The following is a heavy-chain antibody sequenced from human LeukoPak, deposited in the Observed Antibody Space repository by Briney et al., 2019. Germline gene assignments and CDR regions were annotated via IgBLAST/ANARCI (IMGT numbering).Heavy chain of an antibody. D-gene: IGHD3-10*01. CDR3: ARDLSLRYYGSGSYFY. CDR1: GGSFSGYY. Sequence: KPSETLSLTCAVYGGSFSGYYWSWIRQPPGRGLEWIGEINHSGSTNYNPSLKSRVTISVDTSKNQFSLKLSSVTAADTAVYYCARDLSLRYYGSGSYFYWGQGTLVTVSS. CDR2: INHSGST. J-gene: IGHJ4*02. V-gene: IGHV4-34*01.